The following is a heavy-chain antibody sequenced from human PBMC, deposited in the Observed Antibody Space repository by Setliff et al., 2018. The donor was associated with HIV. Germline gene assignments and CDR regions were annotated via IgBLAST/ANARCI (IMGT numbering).Heavy chain of an antibody. Sequence: GGSLRLSCAPSGFTFGSYAMSWVRQAPGKGLEWVSVISGSGDSTFYADSLKGRFTISRDNSKNTLYLQMNSLRAEDTAVYYCAKTLPALYPPHDYYFAMDVWGQGTTVTVSS. J-gene: IGHJ6*02. CDR1: GFTFGSYA. D-gene: IGHD2-15*01. CDR3: AKTLPALYPPHDYYFAMDV. CDR2: ISGSGDST. V-gene: IGHV3-23*01.